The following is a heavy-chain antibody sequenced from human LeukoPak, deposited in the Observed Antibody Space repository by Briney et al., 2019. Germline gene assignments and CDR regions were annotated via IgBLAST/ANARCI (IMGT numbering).Heavy chain of an antibody. CDR1: GGSISSYY. CDR3: ASGGSGGNYYFDY. Sequence: SETLFLTCTVSGGSISSYYWSWIRQPPGKGLEWIGYIYYSGSTNYNPSLKSRVTISVDTSKNQFSLKLSSVTAADTAVYYCASGGSGGNYYFDYWGQGTLVTVSS. J-gene: IGHJ4*02. CDR2: IYYSGST. D-gene: IGHD3-10*01. V-gene: IGHV4-59*01.